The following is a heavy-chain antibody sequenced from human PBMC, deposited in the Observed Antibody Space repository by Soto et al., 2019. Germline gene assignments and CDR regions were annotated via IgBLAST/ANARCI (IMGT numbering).Heavy chain of an antibody. V-gene: IGHV3-23*01. D-gene: IGHD1-7*01. CDR3: AKAKWNYAPGYFDF. CDR1: GFTLSSFA. CDR2: ISGSGSAT. Sequence: HPGGSLRLSCAASGFTLSSFAMSWVRQVPGKGLKWVSSISGSGSATYYADSVKGRFTISRDNSKNTLLLQMNSLRADDTAVYYCAKAKWNYAPGYFDFWGQGTLVTVSS. J-gene: IGHJ4*02.